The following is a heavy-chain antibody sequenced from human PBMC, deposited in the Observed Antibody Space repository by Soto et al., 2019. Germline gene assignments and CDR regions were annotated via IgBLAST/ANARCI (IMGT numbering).Heavy chain of an antibody. CDR1: GYTFTSYG. Sequence: ASVKVSCKASGYTFTSYGISLVRQAPVQVLELIVWIIAYNFNTNYSQKLQGRFTIAGDASTITSYMELRSVISDDTAVYYCARGSNDIDYWGQGTMVTVSS. V-gene: IGHV1-18*01. CDR3: ARGSNDIDY. CDR2: IIAYNFNT. J-gene: IGHJ4*02. D-gene: IGHD4-4*01.